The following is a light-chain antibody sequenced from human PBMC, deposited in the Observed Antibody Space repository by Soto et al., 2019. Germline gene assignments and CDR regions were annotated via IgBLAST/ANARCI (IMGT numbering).Light chain of an antibody. V-gene: IGLV2-11*01. CDR1: SRDVRGYNF. CDR3: CSYAGSFSWV. J-gene: IGLJ2*01. Sequence: QSALTQPSSVSGSPGQSITISCTGSSRDVRGYNFVSWYQQHPGEAPKLILYDVTTRPSGVPDRISGSKSGSTAYLTISGLQAEDEADYYCCSYAGSFSWVFGGGTKLTVL. CDR2: DVT.